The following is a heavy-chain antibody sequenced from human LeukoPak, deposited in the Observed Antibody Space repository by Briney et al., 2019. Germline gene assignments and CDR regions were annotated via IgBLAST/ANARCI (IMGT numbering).Heavy chain of an antibody. V-gene: IGHV3-23*01. Sequence: GGSLRLSCAATGFTFSSYAMTWVRQAPGKGLEWVSGISGSGDTTYYADSVKGRFTISRDNAKNSLYLQMNSLRAEDTAVYYCARESDSYEFDYWGQGTLVTVSS. J-gene: IGHJ4*02. CDR3: ARESDSYEFDY. CDR2: ISGSGDTT. D-gene: IGHD5-18*01. CDR1: GFTFSSYA.